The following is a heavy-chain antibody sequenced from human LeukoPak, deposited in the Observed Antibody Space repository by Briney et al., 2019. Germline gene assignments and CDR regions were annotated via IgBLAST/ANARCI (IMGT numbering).Heavy chain of an antibody. CDR1: GFSFSSYA. V-gene: IGHV3-23*01. Sequence: GGSLRLSCAASGFSFSSYAMNWVRQAPGKGLEWVSVISGSGGSTYYADSVKGRFTISRDNSKNTLDLQMNSLRAEETAVYYSASPRITGTSRPFDYWGQGTLVTVSS. D-gene: IGHD1-7*01. CDR3: ASPRITGTSRPFDY. CDR2: ISGSGGST. J-gene: IGHJ4*02.